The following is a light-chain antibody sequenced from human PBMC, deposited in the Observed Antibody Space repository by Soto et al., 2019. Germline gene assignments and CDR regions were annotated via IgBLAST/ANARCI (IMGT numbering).Light chain of an antibody. CDR1: QRVSSN. Sequence: EIVMTQSPATLSVSPGERATLSCRASQRVSSNLAWYQQKPGQTPKLLIYVASTRATGIPARFSGGGSGTEFTLTISSLQSEDFAVYYCQQYNVWPLTFGGGTKVEFK. CDR3: QQYNVWPLT. CDR2: VAS. J-gene: IGKJ4*01. V-gene: IGKV3-15*01.